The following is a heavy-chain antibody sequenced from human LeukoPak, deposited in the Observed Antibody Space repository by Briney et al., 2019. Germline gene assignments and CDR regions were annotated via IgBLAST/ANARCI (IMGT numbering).Heavy chain of an antibody. CDR1: GGSFSGYY. Sequence: PSETLSLTCAVYGGSFSGYYWSWIRQPPGKGLEWIGEINHSGSTNYNPSLKSRVTISVDTSKNQFSLKLSSVTAADTAVYYCARFSQYQLPGNYGMDVWGQGTTVTVSS. CDR3: ARFSQYQLPGNYGMDV. J-gene: IGHJ6*02. D-gene: IGHD2-2*01. CDR2: INHSGST. V-gene: IGHV4-34*01.